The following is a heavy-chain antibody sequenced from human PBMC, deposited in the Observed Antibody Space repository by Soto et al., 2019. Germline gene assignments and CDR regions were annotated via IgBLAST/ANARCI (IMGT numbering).Heavy chain of an antibody. CDR3: ARERWVPVESS. D-gene: IGHD1-1*01. CDR2: IYYSGST. V-gene: IGHV4-31*03. Sequence: PSETLSLTCTVSGGSISSGGYYWSWIRQHPGKGLEWIGYIYYSGSTYYNPSLKSRVTIPVDTSKNQFSLKLSSVTAADTAVYYCARERWVPVESSWGQGTLVTVSS. J-gene: IGHJ5*02. CDR1: GGSISSGGYY.